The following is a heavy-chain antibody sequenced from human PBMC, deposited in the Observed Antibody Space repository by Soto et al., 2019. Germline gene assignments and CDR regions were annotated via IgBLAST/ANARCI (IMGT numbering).Heavy chain of an antibody. CDR1: GGSISSIYYY. CDR2: IYYSGST. CDR3: ASPTLGAFDM. V-gene: IGHV4-39*01. D-gene: IGHD3-16*01. J-gene: IGHJ3*02. Sequence: SETLSLTCTASGGSISSIYYYWGWLRQPPGKGLEWIGSIYYSGSTSYNSSLKRRVTISVDTSKNQFSLRLSSVTAADTAVYYCASPTLGAFDMWGQGTMVTVSS.